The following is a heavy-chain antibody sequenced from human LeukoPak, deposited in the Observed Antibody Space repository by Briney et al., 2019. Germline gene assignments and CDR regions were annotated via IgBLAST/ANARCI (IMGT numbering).Heavy chain of an antibody. Sequence: ASVKVSCKASGYTFTSYGINWVRQAPGQGLEWLGWLSGYTGHTNYVQKIQGRVTMTTDTSTNIAYMELRSLRSDDTAVYYCARGPGIAVAGVFDYWGQGSLVTVSS. CDR2: LSGYTGHT. CDR1: GYTFTSYG. D-gene: IGHD6-19*01. V-gene: IGHV1-18*04. CDR3: ARGPGIAVAGVFDY. J-gene: IGHJ4*02.